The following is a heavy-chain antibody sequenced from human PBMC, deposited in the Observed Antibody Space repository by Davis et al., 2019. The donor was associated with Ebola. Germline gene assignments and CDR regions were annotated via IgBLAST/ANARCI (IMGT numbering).Heavy chain of an antibody. CDR2: VSYDGNNQ. V-gene: IGHV3-30*03. CDR3: ARDTGWGSSASFDM. J-gene: IGHJ3*02. D-gene: IGHD7-27*01. Sequence: GGSLRLSCAVSGFTFNNYLVHWVRQAPGQGLEWLGFVSYDGNNQYYSDSVKGRFFVSRDNSKNTVYPQMNTLISEDPAVYYCARDTGWGSSASFDMWGQGTAVTVSS. CDR1: GFTFNNYL.